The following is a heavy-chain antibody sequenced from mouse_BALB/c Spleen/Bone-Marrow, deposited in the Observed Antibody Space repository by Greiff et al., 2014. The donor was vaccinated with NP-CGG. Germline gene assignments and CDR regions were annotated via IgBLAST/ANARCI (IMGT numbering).Heavy chain of an antibody. V-gene: IGHV1S132*01. CDR2: MFPRTGAT. Sequence: VQLQQSGAELVKPGASVKLSCKTSGYTSTSCWIHWVKQRPGQGLGWIGEMFPRTGATYYNERFRGRATLTIDTSSSTAYMQLSSLTSEDSAVYFCARREYDYDDYSMDYWGQGTSVTVSS. D-gene: IGHD2-4*01. J-gene: IGHJ4*01. CDR1: GYTSTSCW. CDR3: ARREYDYDDYSMDY.